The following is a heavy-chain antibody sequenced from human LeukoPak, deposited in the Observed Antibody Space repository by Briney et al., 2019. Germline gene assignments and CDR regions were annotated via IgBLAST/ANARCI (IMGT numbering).Heavy chain of an antibody. Sequence: GGSLRLSCAASGFTFNSYAMSWVRQAPGKGLEWVSTISGSGDRTPYADSVKGRFTISRDNSKNTLFLQMNSLRAEDTAVYYCAKDRIGGVAVAGKGRWFDPWGQGTLVTVSS. V-gene: IGHV3-23*01. CDR1: GFTFNSYA. CDR3: AKDRIGGVAVAGKGRWFDP. J-gene: IGHJ5*02. D-gene: IGHD6-19*01. CDR2: ISGSGDRT.